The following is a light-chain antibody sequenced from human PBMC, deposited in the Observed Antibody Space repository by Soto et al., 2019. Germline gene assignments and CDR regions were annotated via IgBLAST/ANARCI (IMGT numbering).Light chain of an antibody. CDR3: CSYTSSSTHV. V-gene: IGLV2-14*03. CDR2: DVN. J-gene: IGLJ1*01. CDR1: SSDVGGYNF. Sequence: QSALTQPAAVSGSPGQSITISCTGTSSDVGGYNFVSWYQQHPGKVPKLMIFDVNRRPSGVSDRFSGSKSGNTASLTISGLQAEDEGDYYCCSYTSSSTHVFGSGTKLTVL.